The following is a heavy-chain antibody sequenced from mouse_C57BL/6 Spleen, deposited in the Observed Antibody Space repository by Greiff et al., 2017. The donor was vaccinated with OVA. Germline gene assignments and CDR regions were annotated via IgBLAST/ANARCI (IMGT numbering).Heavy chain of an antibody. V-gene: IGHV5-16*01. Sequence: EVMLVESEGGLVQPGSSLKLSCTASGFTFSDYYMAWVRQVPEKGLEWVANINYDGSSTYYLDSLKSRFIISRDNAKNILYLQMSSLKSEDTATYYCARDPFPIYYDYAGGFDVWGTGTTVTVSS. CDR2: INYDGSST. CDR1: GFTFSDYY. J-gene: IGHJ1*03. D-gene: IGHD2-4*01. CDR3: ARDPFPIYYDYAGGFDV.